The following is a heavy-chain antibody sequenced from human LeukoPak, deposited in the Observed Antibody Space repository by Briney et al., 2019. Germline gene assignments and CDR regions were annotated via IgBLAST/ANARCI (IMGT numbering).Heavy chain of an antibody. CDR1: RGTFSTYA. J-gene: IGHJ5*02. V-gene: IGHV1-69*13. CDR3: ARMYYYGSGSYYNVEKWFDP. Sequence: GASVKVSCEASRGTFSTYAITWVRQAPGQGLEWMGGIIPISGIANYAQKFQGRVTITADESTNTAYMELSSLRSADTAVYYCARMYYYGSGSYYNVEKWFDPWGQGTLVTVSS. D-gene: IGHD3-10*01. CDR2: IIPISGIA.